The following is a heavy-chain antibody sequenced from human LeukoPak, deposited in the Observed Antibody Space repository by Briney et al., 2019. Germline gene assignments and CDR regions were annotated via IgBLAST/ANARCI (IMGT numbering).Heavy chain of an antibody. V-gene: IGHV3-23*01. CDR1: AFVFNIYA. J-gene: IGHJ4*02. CDR2: ISGSGGST. Sequence: PGGSLRLSCAASAFVFNIYAMSWVRQAPGKGLEWVSVISGSGGSTYYADSVKGRFTISRDNSKNTLYLQMNSLRAEDTAVYYCAKDPQIKRGYSKPYWGQGTLVTVSS. D-gene: IGHD5-18*01. CDR3: AKDPQIKRGYSKPY.